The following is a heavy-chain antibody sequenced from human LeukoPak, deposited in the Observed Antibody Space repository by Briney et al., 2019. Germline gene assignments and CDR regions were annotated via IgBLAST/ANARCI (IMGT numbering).Heavy chain of an antibody. CDR3: ARGSLNYYYYGMDV. CDR1: CGSFSGFY. J-gene: IGHJ6*02. V-gene: IGHV4-34*01. CDR2: INHSGST. Sequence: SGALSPTCAVYCGSFSGFYWRWIRQPPGEGVGGGGEINHSGSTNYNPSLKSRVTISVDTSKNQFSLKLSSVTAADTAVYYCARGSLNYYYYGMDVWGQGTTVTVSS.